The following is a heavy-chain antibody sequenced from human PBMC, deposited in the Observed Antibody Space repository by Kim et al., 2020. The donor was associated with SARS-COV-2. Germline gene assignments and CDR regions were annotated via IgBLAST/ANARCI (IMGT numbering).Heavy chain of an antibody. Sequence: PSVKVSCKASGGTFSSYAISWVRQAPGQGLEWMGGIIPIFGTANYAQKFQGRVTITADESTSTAYMELSSLRSEDTAVYYCARGWYSSSTGSRTYYYYYGMDVWGQGTTVTVSS. V-gene: IGHV1-69*13. CDR2: IIPIFGTA. J-gene: IGHJ6*02. D-gene: IGHD6-13*01. CDR1: GGTFSSYA. CDR3: ARGWYSSSTGSRTYYYYYGMDV.